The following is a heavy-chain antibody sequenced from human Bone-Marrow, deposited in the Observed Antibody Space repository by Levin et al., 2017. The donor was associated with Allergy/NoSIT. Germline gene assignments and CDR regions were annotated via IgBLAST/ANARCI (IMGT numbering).Heavy chain of an antibody. CDR1: GGSINSYY. D-gene: IGHD1/OR15-1a*01. CDR2: IYYSGST. V-gene: IGHV4-59*08. J-gene: IGHJ4*02. CDR3: ARGTDINNDSFFDY. Sequence: PSETLSLTCSVSGGSINSYYWSWIRQSPGKGLEWIGYIYYSGSTNYNPSLKTRVTISVDTSKNQFSLKMSSVTAADTAVYYCARGTDINNDSFFDYWGQGALVTVSS.